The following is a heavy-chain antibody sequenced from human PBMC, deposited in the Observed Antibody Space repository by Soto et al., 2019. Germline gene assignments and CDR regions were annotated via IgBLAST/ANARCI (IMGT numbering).Heavy chain of an antibody. CDR3: ARVGSSSDNGMDV. D-gene: IGHD6-6*01. V-gene: IGHV3-48*01. Sequence: EVQLVESGGGLVQPGGSLRLSCAASGFSFSTYSMNWVRQAPGKGLEWVSYISSRSYTIYYIDSVKGRFTISRDNAKSSLYLQMNSLRAEDTAVYYCARVGSSSDNGMDVWGQGTTVTVSS. J-gene: IGHJ6*02. CDR2: ISSRSYTI. CDR1: GFSFSTYS.